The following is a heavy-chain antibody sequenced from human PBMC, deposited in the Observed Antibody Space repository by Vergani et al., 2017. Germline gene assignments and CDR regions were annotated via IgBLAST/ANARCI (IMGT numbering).Heavy chain of an antibody. V-gene: IGHV3-73*01. D-gene: IGHD2-2*01. J-gene: IGHJ6*03. CDR3: TSICSSTSCRRRYYYYYMDV. Sequence: EVQLVESGGGLVQPGGFLKLSCAASGFTFSGSAMHWVRQASGKGLEWVGRIRSKANSYATAYAASVKGRFTISRDDSKNTAYLQMNSLKTEDTAVYYCTSICSSTSCRRRYYYYYMDVWGKGTTVTVSS. CDR2: IRSKANSYAT. CDR1: GFTFSGSA.